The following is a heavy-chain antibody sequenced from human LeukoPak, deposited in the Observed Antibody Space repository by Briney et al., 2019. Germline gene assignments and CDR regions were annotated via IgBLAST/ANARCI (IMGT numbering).Heavy chain of an antibody. CDR2: ISAYNGNT. J-gene: IGHJ5*02. Sequence: GASVKVSCKASGYTFTSYGISWVRQAPGQGLEWMGWISAYNGNTNYAQKLQGRVTMTTDTSTSTAYMELRSLRSDDTAVYYCASLGYSSSWGDTWCAPCVLGTLVPVSS. CDR3: ASLGYSSSWGDTWCAP. CDR1: GYTFTSYG. D-gene: IGHD6-6*01. V-gene: IGHV1-18*01.